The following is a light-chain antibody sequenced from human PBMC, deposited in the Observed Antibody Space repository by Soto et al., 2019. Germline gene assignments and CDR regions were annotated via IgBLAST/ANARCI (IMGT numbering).Light chain of an antibody. V-gene: IGKV1-5*03. J-gene: IGKJ5*01. Sequence: DIRVTQSPPTLSGSVGDRGTITFLASQSISSWLAWYQQKPGKAPKLLIYKASNLESGLPSRFTGSGSGTEFTLTISSLQSDDFATYYCQQYSTYPITFGQGTQLDIK. CDR3: QQYSTYPIT. CDR1: QSISSW. CDR2: KAS.